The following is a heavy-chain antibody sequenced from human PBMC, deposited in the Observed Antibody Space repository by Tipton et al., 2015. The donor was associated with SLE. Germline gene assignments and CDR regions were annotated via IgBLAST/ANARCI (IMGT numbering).Heavy chain of an antibody. V-gene: IGHV4-39*07. CDR1: GGSISTTDHY. Sequence: TLSLTCSVSGGSISTTDHYWGWIRQPPGKGLEWIGSVFYSGNTYYNESLQSRVTISIDTSKNHFSLKLYSVTAADTAVYYCARDYYGSGFDASDIWGQGTMVTVSS. CDR2: VFYSGNT. CDR3: ARDYYGSGFDASDI. J-gene: IGHJ3*02. D-gene: IGHD3-10*01.